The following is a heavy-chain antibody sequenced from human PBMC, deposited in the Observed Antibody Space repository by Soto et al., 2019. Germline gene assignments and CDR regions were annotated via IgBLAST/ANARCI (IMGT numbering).Heavy chain of an antibody. D-gene: IGHD6-19*01. V-gene: IGHV3-23*01. J-gene: IGHJ4*02. CDR3: AKVRNMYSSGWFSFDY. CDR2: ISGSGGST. Sequence: EVQLLESGGGLVQPGGSLRLSCAASGFTFSSYAMSWVRQAPGKGLEWVSAISGSGGSTYYADSVKGRFTISRDNSKNTLYLQMNSLRAEDTAVYYCAKVRNMYSSGWFSFDYWGQGTLVTVSS. CDR1: GFTFSSYA.